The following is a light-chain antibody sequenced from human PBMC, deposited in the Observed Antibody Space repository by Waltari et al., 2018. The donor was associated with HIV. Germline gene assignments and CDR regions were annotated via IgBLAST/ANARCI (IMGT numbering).Light chain of an antibody. CDR2: EVS. V-gene: IGLV2-14*01. CDR3: SSYTTSSTLVV. Sequence: QSALTQPASVSGSPGQSITISCTGTSSDVGVYDYVSWYQQHPGKAPQLLIFEVSSRPSGVSSLVSGSKSGNTASLTISGLRAEDEADYYCSSYTTSSTLVVFGGGTRLTVL. CDR1: SSDVGVYDY. J-gene: IGLJ3*02.